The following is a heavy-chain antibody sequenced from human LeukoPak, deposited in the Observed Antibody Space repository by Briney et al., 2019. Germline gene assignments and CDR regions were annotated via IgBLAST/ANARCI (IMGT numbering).Heavy chain of an antibody. CDR1: GYTFTGYY. CDR3: ARQRSRDGYTKWFDP. Sequence: VASVKVSCKASGYTFTGYYMHWVRQAPGQGLEWMGRINPNSGGTNYAQKFQGRVTMTRDTSISTAYMELSRLRSDDTAVYYCARQRSRDGYTKWFDPWGQGTLVTVSS. V-gene: IGHV1-2*06. J-gene: IGHJ5*02. CDR2: INPNSGGT. D-gene: IGHD5-24*01.